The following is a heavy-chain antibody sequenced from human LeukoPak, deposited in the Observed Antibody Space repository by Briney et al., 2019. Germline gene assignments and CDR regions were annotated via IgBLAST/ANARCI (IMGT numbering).Heavy chain of an antibody. CDR3: ARGSSGPYNWFDP. V-gene: IGHV7-4-1*02. CDR2: INTNTGNP. J-gene: IGHJ5*02. Sequence: GASVKVSCKASGYTFTSYAMNWVRQAPAQGLGWMGWINTNTGNPTYAQGFTGRFVFSLDTSVSTAYLQISSLKAEDTAVYYCARGSSGPYNWFDPWGQATLVTVSS. D-gene: IGHD6-6*01. CDR1: GYTFTSYA.